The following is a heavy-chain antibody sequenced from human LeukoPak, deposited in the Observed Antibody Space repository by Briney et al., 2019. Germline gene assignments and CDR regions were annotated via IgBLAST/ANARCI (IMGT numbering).Heavy chain of an antibody. CDR2: ISGSGNSV. V-gene: IGHV3-48*04. CDR3: AREGGLIIPFDY. Sequence: PGGSLRLSCAASGLTFRTYRMNWVRQAPGKGLEWVSYISGSGNSVYYADSVKGRFTISRDNAKNSVYLQMNSLRAEDTAVYYCAREGGLIIPFDYWGQGTLVTVSS. D-gene: IGHD3/OR15-3a*01. J-gene: IGHJ4*02. CDR1: GLTFRTYR.